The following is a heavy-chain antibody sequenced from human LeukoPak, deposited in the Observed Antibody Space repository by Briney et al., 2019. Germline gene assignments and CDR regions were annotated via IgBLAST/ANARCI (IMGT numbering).Heavy chain of an antibody. D-gene: IGHD5-18*01. J-gene: IGHJ4*02. V-gene: IGHV3-48*03. CDR2: ISSSGDTI. CDR3: ARDLSGVTGYTYGRGIDY. CDR1: GFSFSGYE. Sequence: GGSLRLSCVASGFSFSGYEMNWVRQAPGKGLEWVSYISSSGDTIYYAHSVKGRFTLSRDNAKNSLYLQMNSLRAEDTAVYYCARDLSGVTGYTYGRGIDYWGQGTLVTVSS.